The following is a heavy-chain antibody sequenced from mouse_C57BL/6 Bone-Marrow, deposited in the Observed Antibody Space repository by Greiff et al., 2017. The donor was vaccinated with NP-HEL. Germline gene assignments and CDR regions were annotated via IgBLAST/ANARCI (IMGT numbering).Heavy chain of an antibody. V-gene: IGHV1-5*01. CDR2: IYPGNSGT. CDR3: TRGKLGGGFAY. CDR1: GYTFTSYW. D-gene: IGHD4-1*01. J-gene: IGHJ3*01. Sequence: VQLQQSGTVLARPGASVKMSCKTSGYTFTSYWMHWVNQRPGQGLEWIGAIYPGNSGTSYNKKFKGKAKLTAVTSASTAYMELSSLTNEDSAVYYCTRGKLGGGFAYWGQGTLVTVSA.